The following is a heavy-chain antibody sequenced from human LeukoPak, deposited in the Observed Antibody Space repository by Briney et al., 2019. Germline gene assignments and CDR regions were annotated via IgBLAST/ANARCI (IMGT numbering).Heavy chain of an antibody. J-gene: IGHJ4*02. CDR1: GFTFSSYA. V-gene: IGHV3-23*01. CDR3: AKEGRSLQTY. D-gene: IGHD5-24*01. CDR2: ITGSGGST. Sequence: GGSLRLSCAASGFTFSSYAMSWVRQAPGKGLEWVSSITGSGGSTYYADSVKGRFTISRDNSKNMLYLQMNSLRAEDTAVYYCAKEGRSLQTYWGQGTLVTVSS.